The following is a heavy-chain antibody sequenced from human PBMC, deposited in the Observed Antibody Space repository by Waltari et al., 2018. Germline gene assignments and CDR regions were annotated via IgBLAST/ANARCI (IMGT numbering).Heavy chain of an antibody. CDR3: ARVSSFRFSGGMDV. CDR2: IYYRGST. Sequence: QVQLQESGPGLVKPSETLSLTCTVSGGSINNYYWSWIRQPPGKGLEWVGYIYYRGSTNHNPSLKSRVTVSIDTSKNQFSLKLSSVTAADTAVYYCARVSSFRFSGGMDVWGQGTTVTVSS. D-gene: IGHD3-3*01. V-gene: IGHV4-59*01. CDR1: GGSINNYY. J-gene: IGHJ6*02.